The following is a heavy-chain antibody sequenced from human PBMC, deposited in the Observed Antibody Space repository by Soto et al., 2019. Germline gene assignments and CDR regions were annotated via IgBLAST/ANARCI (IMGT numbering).Heavy chain of an antibody. Sequence: QVQLVQSGAEVKKPGSSVKVSCKASGGTFSSYAISWVRQAPGQGLEWMGGIIPIFGTANYAQKFQGRVTITADQSTSTAYMELSSLRSEDTAVYYCARGDVVVTAQYYYYYGMDVWGQGTTVTVSS. V-gene: IGHV1-69*01. CDR1: GGTFSSYA. CDR3: ARGDVVVTAQYYYYYGMDV. CDR2: IIPIFGTA. D-gene: IGHD2-21*02. J-gene: IGHJ6*02.